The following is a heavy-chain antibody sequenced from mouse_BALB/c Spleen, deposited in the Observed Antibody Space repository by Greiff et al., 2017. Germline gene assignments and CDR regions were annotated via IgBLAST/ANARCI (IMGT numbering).Heavy chain of an antibody. V-gene: IGHV5-17*02. D-gene: IGHD1-1*01. CDR1: GFTFSSFG. CDR3: ARSDYYGSSYYYLDY. Sequence: EVHLVESGGGLVQPGGSRKLSCAASGFTFSSFGMHWVRQAPEKGLEWVAYISSGSSTIYYADTVKGRFTISRDNPKNTLFLQMTSLRSEDTAMYYCARSDYYGSSYYYLDYWGQGTTLTVSS. J-gene: IGHJ2*01. CDR2: ISSGSSTI.